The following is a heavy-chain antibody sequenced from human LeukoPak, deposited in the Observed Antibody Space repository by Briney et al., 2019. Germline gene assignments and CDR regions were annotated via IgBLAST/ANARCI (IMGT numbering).Heavy chain of an antibody. CDR3: ARGGRYAYFLDY. J-gene: IGHJ4*02. V-gene: IGHV3-74*01. CDR1: GFIFSDYW. Sequence: GGSLRLSCAASGFIFSDYWMHWVRQGPGEGLAWVSRIKSDGSSTSYAESVKGRFTISRDNAKNTVYVHMNSLRDEDTAVYYCARGGRYAYFLDYWGQGTLVTVSS. D-gene: IGHD3-16*01. CDR2: IKSDGSST.